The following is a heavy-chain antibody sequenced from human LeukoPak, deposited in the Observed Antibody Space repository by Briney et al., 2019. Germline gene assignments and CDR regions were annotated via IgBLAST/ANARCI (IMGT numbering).Heavy chain of an antibody. J-gene: IGHJ3*02. D-gene: IGHD5-18*01. CDR2: INSDGSST. Sequence: GSLRLSCAASGFTFSSYGMHWVRQAPGKGLVWVSRINSDGSSTSYADSVKGRFTISRDNSKNTLYLQMNSLRAEDTAVYYCARARSSYGYGDAFDIWGQGTMVTVSS. CDR1: GFTFSSYG. CDR3: ARARSSYGYGDAFDI. V-gene: IGHV3-74*01.